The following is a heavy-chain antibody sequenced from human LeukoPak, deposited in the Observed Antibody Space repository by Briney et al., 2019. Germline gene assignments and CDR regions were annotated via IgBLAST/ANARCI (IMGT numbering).Heavy chain of an antibody. CDR1: GFTFSSYA. D-gene: IGHD3-10*01. CDR3: AKLVGTMVREGTAFDI. J-gene: IGHJ3*02. CDR2: ISYDGSNK. Sequence: PGGSLRLSCAASGFTFSSYAMHWVRQAPGKGLEWVAVISYDGSNKYYADSVKGRFTISRDNSKNTLYLQMNSLRAEDTAVYYCAKLVGTMVREGTAFDIWGQGTMVTVSS. V-gene: IGHV3-30-3*02.